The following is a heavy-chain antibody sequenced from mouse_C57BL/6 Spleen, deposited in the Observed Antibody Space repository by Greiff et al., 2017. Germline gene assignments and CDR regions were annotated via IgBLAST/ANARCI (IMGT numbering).Heavy chain of an antibody. CDR2: IYPGDGDT. Sequence: VKLQESGAELVKPGASVKISCTASGYAFSSYWMNWVKQRPGKGLEWIGQIYPGDGDTNYHGKFKGKATLTADKSSSTAYMQLSSLTSEDSAVYFCARECIYYGNVWDYWGQGTTLTVSS. J-gene: IGHJ2*01. V-gene: IGHV1-80*01. D-gene: IGHD2-1*01. CDR1: GYAFSSYW. CDR3: ARECIYYGNVWDY.